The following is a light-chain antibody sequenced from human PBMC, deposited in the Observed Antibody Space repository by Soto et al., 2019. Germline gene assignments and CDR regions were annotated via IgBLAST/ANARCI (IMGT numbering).Light chain of an antibody. CDR2: DVS. CDR1: SSDVGGYNY. J-gene: IGLJ1*01. Sequence: QSVLTQPASVSGSPGQSITISCTGTSSDVGGYNYVSWYQQHPGKAPKLMIYDVSNRPSGVSNRFSGSKSGNTASLTISRLQAEDEADYYCSSYTSSSTLAFGTGTKVTVL. V-gene: IGLV2-14*01. CDR3: SSYTSSSTLA.